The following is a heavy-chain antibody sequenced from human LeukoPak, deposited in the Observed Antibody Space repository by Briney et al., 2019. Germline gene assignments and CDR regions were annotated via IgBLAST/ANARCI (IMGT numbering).Heavy chain of an antibody. CDR3: ARVVAAAGPYPKD. V-gene: IGHV1-18*01. Sequence: ASVKVSCKASGYTFTSYGISCVRQAPRQGLEWMGWIRASNGNTNYAQKLKGRVTMTTDTSTSTAYMKLRSLRSDDTAVYYCARVVAAAGPYPKDWGQGTLVTVSS. CDR2: IRASNGNT. CDR1: GYTFTSYG. D-gene: IGHD6-13*01. J-gene: IGHJ4*02.